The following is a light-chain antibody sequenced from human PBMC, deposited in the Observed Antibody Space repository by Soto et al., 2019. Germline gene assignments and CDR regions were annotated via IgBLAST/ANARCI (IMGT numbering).Light chain of an antibody. CDR1: SSKIGSNT. J-gene: IGLJ1*01. CDR2: SNN. Sequence: QSVLTQPPSASGTPGQRVTISCSGSSSKIGSNTVNWYQQLPGTAPKLLIYSNNQRPSGVPDRFSGSKSGTSASLAISGLQSEDEADYYCAAWDDSLNGPGFGTGTKVTVL. CDR3: AAWDDSLNGPG. V-gene: IGLV1-44*01.